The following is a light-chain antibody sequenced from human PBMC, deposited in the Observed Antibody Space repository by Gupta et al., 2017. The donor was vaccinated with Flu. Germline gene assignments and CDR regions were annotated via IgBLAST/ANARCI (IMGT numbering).Light chain of an antibody. CDR3: QQYLASPFT. V-gene: IGKV3-20*01. CDR1: QRVADR. CDR2: GAS. Sequence: EIALTQSPGTVSLSPGERATLSCRASQRVADRLAWYQQKPGQAPRLLVYGASTRATGIPDRFSGSGSGTDFTLTISRLEPEDFAVYYCQQYLASPFTFGRGTKLEIK. J-gene: IGKJ2*01.